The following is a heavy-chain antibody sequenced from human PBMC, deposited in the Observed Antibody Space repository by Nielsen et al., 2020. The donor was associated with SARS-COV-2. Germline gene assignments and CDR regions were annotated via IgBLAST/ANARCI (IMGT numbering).Heavy chain of an antibody. Sequence: GESLKISCAASGFTFSSYAMSWVRQAPGKGLEWVSAISGSGGSTYYADSVKGRFIISRDNSKNTLYLQMNSLRAEDTAVYYCAKAFVQLHYYYYGMDVWGQGTTVTVSS. V-gene: IGHV3-23*01. D-gene: IGHD2-2*01. CDR2: ISGSGGST. CDR3: AKAFVQLHYYYYGMDV. J-gene: IGHJ6*02. CDR1: GFTFSSYA.